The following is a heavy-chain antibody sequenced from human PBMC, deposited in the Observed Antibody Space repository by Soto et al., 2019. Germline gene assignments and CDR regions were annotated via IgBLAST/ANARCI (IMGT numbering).Heavy chain of an antibody. D-gene: IGHD4-4*01. J-gene: IGHJ4*02. CDR3: ARVNDYNSCFDY. Sequence: PSETLSLTCTVSGGSISSGDYYWSWIRQPPGKGLEWIGYIYYSGSTYYNPSLKSQVTISVDTSKNQFSLKLSSVTAADTAVYYCARVNDYNSCFDYWGQGTLVTVSS. V-gene: IGHV4-30-4*01. CDR1: GGSISSGDYY. CDR2: IYYSGST.